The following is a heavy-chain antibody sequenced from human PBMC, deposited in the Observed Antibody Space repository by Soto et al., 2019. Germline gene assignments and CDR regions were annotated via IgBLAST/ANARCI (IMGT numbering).Heavy chain of an antibody. CDR1: GGSFSGYY. Sequence: QVQLQQWGAGLLKPSETLSLTCAVYGGSFSGYYWSWIRQPPGKGLEWIGEINHSGSTNYNPSLKSRVSISVDTSKNQFSLNLSSVTAADTAVYYCARGRSSSRNWFDPWGQGTLVTVSS. J-gene: IGHJ5*02. CDR2: INHSGST. V-gene: IGHV4-34*01. D-gene: IGHD6-13*01. CDR3: ARGRSSSRNWFDP.